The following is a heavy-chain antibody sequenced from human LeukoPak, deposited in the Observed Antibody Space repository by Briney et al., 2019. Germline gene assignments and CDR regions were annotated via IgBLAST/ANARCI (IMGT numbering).Heavy chain of an antibody. CDR2: IYSGGST. J-gene: IGHJ4*02. CDR1: GFTFSSYW. D-gene: IGHD6-13*01. Sequence: GGSLRLSCAASGFTFSSYWMSWVRQAPGKGLEWVSVIYSGGSTYYADSVKGRFTISRDNSKNTLYLQMNSLRAEDTAVYYCARDLIAAAGTGENYWGQGTLVTVSS. V-gene: IGHV3-53*01. CDR3: ARDLIAAAGTGENY.